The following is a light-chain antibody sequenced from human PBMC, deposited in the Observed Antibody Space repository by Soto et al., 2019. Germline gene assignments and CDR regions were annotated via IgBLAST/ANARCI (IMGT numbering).Light chain of an antibody. Sequence: DIQLTQSPSFLSASVGDRVTITCRASQGISSYLAWYQQKPGQAPKLLIYAASTLQSGVPSRFSGSGSGTEFTLTISSLQTEDFATYYCQQLNSYPLTFGGGTKVEIK. J-gene: IGKJ4*01. V-gene: IGKV1-9*01. CDR1: QGISSY. CDR2: AAS. CDR3: QQLNSYPLT.